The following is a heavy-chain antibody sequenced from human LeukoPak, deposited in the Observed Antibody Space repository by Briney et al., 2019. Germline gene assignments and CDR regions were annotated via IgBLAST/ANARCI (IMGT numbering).Heavy chain of an antibody. CDR2: IIPIFGTA. J-gene: IGHJ3*02. D-gene: IGHD3-10*01. CDR1: GGTFSSYA. CDR3: ARDSSGYYYGSGSSGAFDI. Sequence: SVKVSCKASGGTFSSYAISWVRQAPGQGLEWMGRIIPIFGTANYAQKFQGRVTIITDESTSTAYMELSSLRSEDTAVYYCARDSSGYYYGSGSSGAFDIWGQGTMVTVSS. V-gene: IGHV1-69*05.